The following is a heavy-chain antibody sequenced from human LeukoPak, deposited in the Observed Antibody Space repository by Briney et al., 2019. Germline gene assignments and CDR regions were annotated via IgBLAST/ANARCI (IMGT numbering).Heavy chain of an antibody. CDR1: GGSISSGNW. J-gene: IGHJ3*02. D-gene: IGHD3-16*01. CDR3: ARPGFGGAFDI. CDR2: IYHSGST. V-gene: IGHV4-4*02. Sequence: SSGTLSLTCAVSGGSISSGNWWSWVRQPPGKGLEWIGEIYHSGSTNYNPSLKSRVTISVDRSKNHLSLKLSSVTAADTAVYYCARPGFGGAFDIWGQGTMVTVYS.